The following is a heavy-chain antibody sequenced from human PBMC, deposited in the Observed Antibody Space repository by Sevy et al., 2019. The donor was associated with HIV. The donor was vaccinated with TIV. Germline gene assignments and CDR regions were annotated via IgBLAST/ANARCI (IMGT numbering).Heavy chain of an antibody. CDR3: ASANPIGRTVSRYYYYYGMDV. CDR2: ISGSGGST. D-gene: IGHD4-17*01. CDR1: GFTFSSYA. J-gene: IGHJ6*02. Sequence: GGSLRLSCAASGFTFSSYAMSWVRQAPGKGLEWVSAISGSGGSTYYADSVKGRFTISRDNSKNTLYLQMNSLRAEDTAVYYCASANPIGRTVSRYYYYYGMDVWGQGTTVTVSS. V-gene: IGHV3-23*01.